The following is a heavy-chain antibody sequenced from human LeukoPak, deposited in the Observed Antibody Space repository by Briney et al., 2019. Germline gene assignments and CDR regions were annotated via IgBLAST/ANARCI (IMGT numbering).Heavy chain of an antibody. D-gene: IGHD1-26*01. Sequence: PGGSLRLSCVASGFTFSSYRMSWVRQASGKGLEWVSYISSSGSTIYYADSVKGRFTLSRDNAKNSLYLQMNSLRAEDTAVYYCARTGGSYPYYFEYWGQGTLVTVSS. CDR3: ARTGGSYPYYFEY. CDR1: GFTFSSYR. J-gene: IGHJ4*02. V-gene: IGHV3-48*03. CDR2: ISSSGSTI.